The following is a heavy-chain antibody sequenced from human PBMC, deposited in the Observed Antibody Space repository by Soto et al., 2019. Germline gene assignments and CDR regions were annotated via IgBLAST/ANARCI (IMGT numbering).Heavy chain of an antibody. J-gene: IGHJ6*02. Sequence: PGEALKISCKGSGYSFTSYWIGWVRQMPGKRLEWMGIIYPGDSDTRYSPSFQGQVTIAADKSISTAYLQWSSLKASDTAMYYCARQDSSSSWNYYYYGMDVWGQGTTVTVSS. V-gene: IGHV5-51*01. CDR1: GYSFTSYW. CDR3: ARQDSSSSWNYYYYGMDV. CDR2: IYPGDSDT. D-gene: IGHD6-6*01.